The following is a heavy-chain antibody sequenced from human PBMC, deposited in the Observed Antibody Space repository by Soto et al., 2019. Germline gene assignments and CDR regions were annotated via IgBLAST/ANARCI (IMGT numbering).Heavy chain of an antibody. CDR2: ISGSGGST. CDR1: GFSFSVFA. J-gene: IGHJ3*01. Sequence: EVDLLESGGGLAQPGGSRRLSCAASGFSFSVFAMTWVRQAPGKGLEWVSRISGSGGSTYYADSVKGRFTISRDNSKNMPYLQMNSLRGEDTAVYYCAKDWSGGASDVWGQGTMVIVSS. D-gene: IGHD3-16*01. V-gene: IGHV3-23*01. CDR3: AKDWSGGASDV.